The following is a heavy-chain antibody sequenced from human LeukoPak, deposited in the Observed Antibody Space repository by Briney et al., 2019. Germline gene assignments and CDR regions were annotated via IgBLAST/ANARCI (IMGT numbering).Heavy chain of an antibody. CDR1: GFTFSNFG. D-gene: IGHD3-16*02. J-gene: IGHJ4*02. CDR3: ASAPQIYRYLGY. CDR2: ISSSGGNT. Sequence: GGSLRLSCAASGFTFSNFGMTWVRQAPGKGLEWVSAISSSGGNTFYADSVKGRFTISRDNSKNTLYLQMNSLRAEDTAVYYCASAPQIYRYLGYWGQGTLVTVSS. V-gene: IGHV3-23*01.